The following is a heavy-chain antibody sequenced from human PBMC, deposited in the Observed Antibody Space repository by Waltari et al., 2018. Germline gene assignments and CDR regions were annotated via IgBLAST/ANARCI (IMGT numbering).Heavy chain of an antibody. CDR3: ARLPTKYYDSLGWGFFDQ. D-gene: IGHD3-22*01. CDR1: GDFPSDDH. CDR2: LRNTGST. V-gene: IGHV4-59*08. Sequence: HVQLQESGPGLVKPSETLSLTCTVSGDFPSDDHWTWIRQATGKGLEWIAYLRNTGSTKRNPSLESRGTISADTSKKQFTLRLTSVTAADTAVYYCARLPTKYYDSLGWGFFDQWGQGILVTVSS. J-gene: IGHJ4*02.